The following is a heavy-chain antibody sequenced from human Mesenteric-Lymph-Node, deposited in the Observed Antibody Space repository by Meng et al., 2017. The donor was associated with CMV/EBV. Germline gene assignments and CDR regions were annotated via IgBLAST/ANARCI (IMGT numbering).Heavy chain of an antibody. V-gene: IGHV2-5*02. CDR3: AHSGYSYAYSDY. CDR2: IYWDDET. J-gene: IGHJ4*02. D-gene: IGHD5-18*01. Sequence: CTCSGFSVSTSGVGVGLFRQPPGKALEWLALIYWDDETRYSPSLKSRLTITKDTSKNQVVLTMTNMDPVDTATYYCAHSGYSYAYSDYWGQGTLVTVSS. CDR1: GFSVSTSGVG.